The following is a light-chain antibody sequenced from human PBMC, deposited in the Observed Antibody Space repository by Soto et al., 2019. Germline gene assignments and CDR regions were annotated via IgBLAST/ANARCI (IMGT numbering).Light chain of an antibody. CDR1: QSLVHSDGSTY. Sequence: DVVMTQSPLSLPVILGQPASISCRSSQSLVHSDGSTYLHWFQQRPGQSPRRLIYKVSNRESGVPDRFSGRGSGTDFTLEISRLEAEDVGVYYCMQGTHWPRTFGQGTKVEIK. V-gene: IGKV2-30*02. CDR3: MQGTHWPRT. CDR2: KVS. J-gene: IGKJ1*01.